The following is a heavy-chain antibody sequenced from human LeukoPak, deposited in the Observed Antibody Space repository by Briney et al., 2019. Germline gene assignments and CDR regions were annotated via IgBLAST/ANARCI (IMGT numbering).Heavy chain of an antibody. V-gene: IGHV4-39*01. D-gene: IGHD3-22*01. CDR1: GGFISSSSFY. J-gene: IGHJ4*02. Sequence: PSETLSLTCTVSGGFISSSSFYWGWIRQTPGKGLEWIGSIYYDGTTYYNPSLKSRVTISADTSKNQFSLKLSPVTAADTAVYYCARLIPYYYGSSGYRYYFDFWGQGTLVTVSS. CDR2: IYYDGTT. CDR3: ARLIPYYYGSSGYRYYFDF.